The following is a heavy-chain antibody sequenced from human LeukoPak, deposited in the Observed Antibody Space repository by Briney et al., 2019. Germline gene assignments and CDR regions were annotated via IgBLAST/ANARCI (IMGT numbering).Heavy chain of an antibody. V-gene: IGHV3-23*01. Sequence: QSGGSLRLSCAASGFTFSSYGMSWVRQAPGKGLEWVSFITTSGATTSYADSVKGRFTISRDNPRNTLYMQMNSLRDGDTALYYCAIMHGYYDGSGYWVQWGQGTLVTVSS. J-gene: IGHJ4*02. CDR3: AIMHGYYDGSGYWVQ. CDR2: ITTSGATT. CDR1: GFTFSSYG. D-gene: IGHD3-22*01.